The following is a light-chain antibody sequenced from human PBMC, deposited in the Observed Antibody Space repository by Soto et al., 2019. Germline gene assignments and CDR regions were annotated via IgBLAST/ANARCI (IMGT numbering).Light chain of an antibody. CDR3: QQYDNLQAT. Sequence: EIVMTQSPATLSVSPGERATLSCRASQSVSSNLAWYQQKPGQAPRLLIYGASTRATGIPARFSGSGSGTEFTLTISSLQSEDIATYYCQQYDNLQATFGPGTKVDIK. CDR2: GAS. CDR1: QSVSSN. J-gene: IGKJ3*01. V-gene: IGKV3-15*01.